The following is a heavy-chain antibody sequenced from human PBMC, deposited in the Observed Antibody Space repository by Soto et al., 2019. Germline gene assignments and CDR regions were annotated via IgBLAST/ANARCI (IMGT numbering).Heavy chain of an antibody. D-gene: IGHD3-22*01. CDR2: INHSGST. V-gene: IGHV4-34*01. CDR3: ARGASGAYYYDSSGYYRLDYGMDV. CDR1: GGSFSGYY. J-gene: IGHJ6*02. Sequence: SETLSLTCAVYGGSFSGYYWSWIRQPPGKGLEWIGEINHSGSTNYNPSLKSRVTISVDTSKNQFSLKLSSVTAADTAVYYCARGASGAYYYDSSGYYRLDYGMDVWGQGTTVTVSS.